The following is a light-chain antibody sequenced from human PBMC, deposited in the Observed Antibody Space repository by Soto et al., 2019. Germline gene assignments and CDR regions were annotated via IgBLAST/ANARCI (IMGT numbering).Light chain of an antibody. Sequence: ESVLTQSPGALSLSPGERATLSCRASQSLSSNYLAWYQQRPGQAPRLLIYGASTRATGIPDRFSGRGSGTDFTLTISRLEPEDFAVYYCQEHGSSPRTFGQGTKVDIK. CDR2: GAS. CDR1: QSLSSNY. J-gene: IGKJ1*01. CDR3: QEHGSSPRT. V-gene: IGKV3-20*01.